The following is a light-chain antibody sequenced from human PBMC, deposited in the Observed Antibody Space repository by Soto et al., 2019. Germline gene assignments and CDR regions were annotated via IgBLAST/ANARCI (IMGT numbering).Light chain of an antibody. CDR3: SSYTSTNFVI. Sequence: QSALTQPASVSGYPGQSITISCTGSSGDIGDYKYVSWYKQHPGKAPKLMIYDISNRPSGVSNRFSASKSGNTASLTISGLQAEDEADYYCSSYTSTNFVIFGGGTKLTVL. CDR1: SGDIGDYKY. CDR2: DIS. V-gene: IGLV2-14*01. J-gene: IGLJ2*01.